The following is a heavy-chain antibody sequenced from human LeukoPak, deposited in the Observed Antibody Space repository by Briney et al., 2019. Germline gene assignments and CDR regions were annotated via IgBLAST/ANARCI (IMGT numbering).Heavy chain of an antibody. CDR1: GGTFSSYA. J-gene: IGHJ4*02. D-gene: IGHD5-12*01. CDR3: ARDPGRGYSGYYY. V-gene: IGHV1-69*01. Sequence: SVKVSCKASGGTFSSYAISWVRQAPGQGLEWMGGIILIFGTANYAQKVQGRVTITADESTSTAYMELSSLRSEDTAVYYCARDPGRGYSGYYYWGQGTLVTVSS. CDR2: IILIFGTA.